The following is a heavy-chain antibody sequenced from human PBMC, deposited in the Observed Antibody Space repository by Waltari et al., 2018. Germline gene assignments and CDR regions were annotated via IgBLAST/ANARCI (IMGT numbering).Heavy chain of an antibody. J-gene: IGHJ4*02. CDR1: GGSISSSSYY. D-gene: IGHD1-26*01. CDR2: IYYSGSH. Sequence: QLQLQESGPGLVKPSETLSLTCTVSGGSISSSSYYWGWIRQPPGKGLEWIGSIYYSGSHYFPPSLQSRVTISVDTSQDQFSLKLSSGAAADPAVDFCARRGGGSFPFDYWGPGTLVTVSS. CDR3: ARRGGGSFPFDY. V-gene: IGHV4-39*07.